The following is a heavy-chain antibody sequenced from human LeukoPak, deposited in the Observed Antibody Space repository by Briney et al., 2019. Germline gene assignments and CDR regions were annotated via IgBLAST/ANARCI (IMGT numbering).Heavy chain of an antibody. D-gene: IGHD5-18*01. V-gene: IGHV1-18*01. CDR3: ARLLDTAMVTSYWFDP. J-gene: IGHJ5*02. CDR1: GYTFTSYG. Sequence: ASVKVSCKASGYTFTSYGISWVRQAPGQGLGWMGWISAYNGNTNYAQKLQGRVTMTTGTSTSTAYMELRSLRSDDTAVYYCARLLDTAMVTSYWFDPWGQGTLVTVSS. CDR2: ISAYNGNT.